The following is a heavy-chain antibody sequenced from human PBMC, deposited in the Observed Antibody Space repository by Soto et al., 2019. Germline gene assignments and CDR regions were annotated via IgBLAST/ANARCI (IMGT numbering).Heavy chain of an antibody. CDR3: ARDMTGNYYFDY. J-gene: IGHJ4*02. V-gene: IGHV1-18*04. CDR2: ISAYSGHT. CDR1: GYTFPYSG. Sequence: QVQVVQSGAEVKKPGASVKVSCKTSGYTFPYSGIGWVQQAPGQGLEWMGWISAYSGHTNYAQNLQGRVILTTDSSTSTVYMDLRSLRSDDTAVYYCARDMTGNYYFDYWGQGTLVTVSS. D-gene: IGHD3-9*01.